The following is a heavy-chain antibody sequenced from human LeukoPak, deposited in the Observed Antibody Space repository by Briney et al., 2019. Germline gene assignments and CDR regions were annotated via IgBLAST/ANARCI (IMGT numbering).Heavy chain of an antibody. CDR3: ASAIDYDFALDY. Sequence: VASVKVSCKASGYTVTSYGISWVRQAPGQGLEWMGWISAYNGNTNYAQKLQGRVTMTTDTSTSTAYMELRSLRSDDTAVYYCASAIDYDFALDYWGQGTLVTVSS. D-gene: IGHD4-17*01. CDR1: GYTVTSYG. CDR2: ISAYNGNT. V-gene: IGHV1-18*01. J-gene: IGHJ4*02.